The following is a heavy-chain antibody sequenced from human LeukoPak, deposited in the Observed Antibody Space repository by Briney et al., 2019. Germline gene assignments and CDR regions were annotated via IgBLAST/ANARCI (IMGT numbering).Heavy chain of an antibody. Sequence: GRSLRLSCAASGFTFDDYAMHWVRQAPGKGLEWVSRINPDGSTTTYADSVKGRFTISRENAKNTVYLQMNSLRAEDTAVYYCARVLSGSWDWFDPWGQGTLVTVSS. CDR2: INPDGSTT. CDR3: ARVLSGSWDWFDP. V-gene: IGHV3-74*01. J-gene: IGHJ5*02. CDR1: GFTFDDYA. D-gene: IGHD3-22*01.